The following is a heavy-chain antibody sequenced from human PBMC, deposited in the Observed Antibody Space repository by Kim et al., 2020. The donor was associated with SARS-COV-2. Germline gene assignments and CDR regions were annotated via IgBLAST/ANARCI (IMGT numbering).Heavy chain of an antibody. V-gene: IGHV3-23*01. CDR2: ISGSGGST. CDR3: AKGLGIYYYYCMDV. D-gene: IGHD7-27*01. Sequence: GGSLRLSCAASGFTFSSYAMSWVRQAPGKGLEWVSAISGSGGSTYYADSVKGRFTISRDNSKNTLYLQMNSLRAEDTAVYYCAKGLGIYYYYCMDVWGQGTTVTVSS. J-gene: IGHJ6*02. CDR1: GFTFSSYA.